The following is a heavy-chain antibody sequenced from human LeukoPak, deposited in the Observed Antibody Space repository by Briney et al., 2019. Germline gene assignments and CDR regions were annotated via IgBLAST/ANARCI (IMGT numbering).Heavy chain of an antibody. CDR2: ISSSSSSTI. J-gene: IGHJ4*02. CDR1: GFTFSSYS. D-gene: IGHD6-6*01. CDR3: ARVGSIAARHFDY. V-gene: IGHV3-48*01. Sequence: PGGSLRLSCAASGFTFSSYSMNWVRQAPGKGLEWVSYISSSSSSTIYYADSVKGQFTISRDNAKNSLYLQMNSLRAEDTAVYYCARVGSIAARHFDYWGQGTLVTVSS.